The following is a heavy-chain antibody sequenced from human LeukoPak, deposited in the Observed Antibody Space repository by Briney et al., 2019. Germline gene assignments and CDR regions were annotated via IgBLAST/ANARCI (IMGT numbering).Heavy chain of an antibody. CDR3: ASDRDSSTWSYY. CDR1: GLSVSAYY. D-gene: IGHD6-13*01. V-gene: IGHV3-53*01. J-gene: IGHJ4*02. CDR2: IDSGGSGGST. Sequence: QPGGSLRLSCAASGLSVSAYYMSWVRQAPGKGLEWVSVIDSGGSGGSTYYADSAKGRFTISRDNSKNTLFLQMNSLRAEDTAVYYCASDRDSSTWSYYWGQGTLVTVSS.